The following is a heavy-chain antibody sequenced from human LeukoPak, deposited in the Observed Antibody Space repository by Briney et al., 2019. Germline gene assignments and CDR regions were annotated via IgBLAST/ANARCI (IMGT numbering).Heavy chain of an antibody. CDR2: INHSGST. Sequence: SETLSLTCAVYGGSFSGYYWSWIRQPPGKGLEWIGEINHSGSTNYNPSLKSRVTISVDTSKNQFSLKLSPVTAADTAVYYCARIGSYSAFDIWGQGTMVTVSS. CDR1: GGSFSGYY. CDR3: ARIGSYSAFDI. V-gene: IGHV4-34*01. D-gene: IGHD1-26*01. J-gene: IGHJ3*02.